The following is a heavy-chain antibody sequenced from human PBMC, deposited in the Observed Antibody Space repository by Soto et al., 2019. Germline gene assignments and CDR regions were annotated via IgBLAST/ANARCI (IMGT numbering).Heavy chain of an antibody. J-gene: IGHJ5*02. D-gene: IGHD2-15*01. Sequence: QVQLVQSGAEVKKPGASVKVSCKASGYTFTSYDINWVRQATGQGLEWMGWMNPNSGNTGYAQKFQGRVTMTRNTSISTAYMELSSLRSEDTAVYYCARDGYCSGGSCFRGGYNWFDPWGQGTLVTVSS. CDR1: GYTFTSYD. V-gene: IGHV1-8*01. CDR3: ARDGYCSGGSCFRGGYNWFDP. CDR2: MNPNSGNT.